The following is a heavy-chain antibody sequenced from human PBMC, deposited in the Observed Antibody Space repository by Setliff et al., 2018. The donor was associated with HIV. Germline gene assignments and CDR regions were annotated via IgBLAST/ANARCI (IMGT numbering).Heavy chain of an antibody. CDR1: NGSINGYY. J-gene: IGHJ4*02. V-gene: IGHV4-59*01. CDR2: ISHTGST. CDR3: ARVHLYDATAYYSSFES. Sequence: SETLSLTCSVSNGSINGYYWTWNRQPPGKGLEWIGYISHTGSTNFNPSLKSRVSMSVDLSKNQFSLHLVSVTAADTAVYFCARVHLYDATAYYSSFESWGPGILVTVSS. D-gene: IGHD2-21*01.